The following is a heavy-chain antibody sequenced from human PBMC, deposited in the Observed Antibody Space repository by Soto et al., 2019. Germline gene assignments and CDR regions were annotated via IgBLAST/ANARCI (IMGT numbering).Heavy chain of an antibody. J-gene: IGHJ4*02. CDR1: GYTFTSYG. CDR3: ARVYRWEPGDY. CDR2: ISAYNGNT. Sequence: ASVKVSCKASGYTFTSYGISWVRQAPGQGLEWIGWISAYNGNTNYARNLQDRVTMTTDTSTSIAYMELRSLSSDDTAVYYCARVYRWEPGDYWGQGTLVTVSS. V-gene: IGHV1-18*01. D-gene: IGHD1-26*01.